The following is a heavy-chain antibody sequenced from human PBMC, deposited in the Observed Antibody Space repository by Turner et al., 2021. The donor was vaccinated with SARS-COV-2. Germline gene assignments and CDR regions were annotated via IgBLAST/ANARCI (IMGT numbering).Heavy chain of an antibody. V-gene: IGHV4-59*08. CDR1: GGSMRRNY. CDR2: IYYSGGT. CDR3: ARHSTVTENYSNGMDV. D-gene: IGHD4-17*01. J-gene: IGHJ6*02. Sequence: QVQLQESGPGLVKPSETVSLPCTVSGGSMRRNYWTWVRQPPGKGLEWIGHIYYSGGTNYNPSLKSRVTISIDTSKNQFSLSLSSVTAADTAVYYCARHSTVTENYSNGMDVWGQGTTVTVS.